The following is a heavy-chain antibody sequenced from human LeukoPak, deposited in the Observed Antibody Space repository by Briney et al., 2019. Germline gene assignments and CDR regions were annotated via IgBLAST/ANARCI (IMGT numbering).Heavy chain of an antibody. J-gene: IGHJ4*02. CDR2: ISSSSDYI. Sequence: PGGSLRLSCAASGFTFNSYSMYWVRQAPGKGLEWVSSISSSSDYIYYADSVKGRFAISRDNAKNSLYLQMNSLRAEDTAVYYCARALHFDWLSAFWGQGTLVTVSS. CDR3: ARALHFDWLSAF. D-gene: IGHD3-9*01. V-gene: IGHV3-21*01. CDR1: GFTFNSYS.